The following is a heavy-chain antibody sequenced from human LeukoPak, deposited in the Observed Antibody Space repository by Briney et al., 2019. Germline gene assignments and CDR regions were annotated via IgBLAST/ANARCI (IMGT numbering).Heavy chain of an antibody. CDR3: AKDEQGYCSSSSCYRWFDP. Sequence: GGSLRLSCAASGFTFSTYAMSWVRQAPGKGLEWVSAISGSGAYTYYADSVKGRFTISRDNSKNTLYLQMNSLRAEDTAVYYCAKDEQGYCSSSSCYRWFDPWGQGTLVTVSS. D-gene: IGHD2-2*01. CDR1: GFTFSTYA. V-gene: IGHV3-23*01. J-gene: IGHJ5*02. CDR2: ISGSGAYT.